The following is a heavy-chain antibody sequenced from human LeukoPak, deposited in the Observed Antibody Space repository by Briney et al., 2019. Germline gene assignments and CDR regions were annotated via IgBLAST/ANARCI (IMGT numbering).Heavy chain of an antibody. CDR3: ANNYYYDST. Sequence: SETLSLTCTVSGASISSYYWSWIRQPAGKGLEWIGRISTSGSTNYNPSLKSRVTISVDKSKNQFSLKLTSVTAADTAVYYCANNYYYDSTWGQGTLVTVSS. J-gene: IGHJ5*02. CDR2: ISTSGST. CDR1: GASISSYY. D-gene: IGHD3-22*01. V-gene: IGHV4-4*07.